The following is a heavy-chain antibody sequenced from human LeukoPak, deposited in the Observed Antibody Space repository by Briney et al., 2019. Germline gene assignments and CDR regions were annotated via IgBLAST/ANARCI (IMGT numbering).Heavy chain of an antibody. V-gene: IGHV1-8*01. D-gene: IGHD6-19*01. CDR2: MNPNSGNT. Sequence: GASVKVSCKASGYAFTSYDINWVRQATGQGLEWMGWMNPNSGNTGYAQKFQGRVTMTRNTSISTAYMELSSLRSEDTAVYYCARVNVEYSSEYGMDVWGQGTTVTVSS. CDR3: ARVNVEYSSEYGMDV. CDR1: GYAFTSYD. J-gene: IGHJ6*02.